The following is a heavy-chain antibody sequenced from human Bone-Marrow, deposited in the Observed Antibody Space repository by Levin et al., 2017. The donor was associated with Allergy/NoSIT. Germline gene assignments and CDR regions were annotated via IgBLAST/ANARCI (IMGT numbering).Heavy chain of an antibody. CDR2: INPNSGGT. Sequence: ASVKVSCKASGYTFTGYYMHWVRQAPGQGLEWMGRINPNSGGTNYAQKFQGRVTMTRDTSISTAYMELSRLRSDDTAVYYCARGGCSSTSCYNSFDSWGQGTLVTVSS. J-gene: IGHJ4*02. D-gene: IGHD2-2*02. CDR1: GYTFTGYY. CDR3: ARGGCSSTSCYNSFDS. V-gene: IGHV1-2*06.